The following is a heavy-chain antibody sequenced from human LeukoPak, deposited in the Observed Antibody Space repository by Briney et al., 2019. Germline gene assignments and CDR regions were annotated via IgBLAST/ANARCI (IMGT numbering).Heavy chain of an antibody. D-gene: IGHD2-21*02. CDR2: ISYDGSNK. J-gene: IGHJ6*02. V-gene: IGHV3-30-3*01. CDR1: GFTFSSYA. CDR3: ARGPVGVTARTYYYYGMDV. Sequence: GRSLRLSCAASGFTFSSYAMHRVRQAPGKGLEWVVVISYDGSNKYYADSVKGRFTISRDNSKNTLYLQMNSLRAEDTAVYYCARGPVGVTARTYYYYGMDVWGQGTTVTVSS.